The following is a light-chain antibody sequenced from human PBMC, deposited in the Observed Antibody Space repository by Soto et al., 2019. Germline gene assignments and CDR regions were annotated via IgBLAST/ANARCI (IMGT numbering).Light chain of an antibody. J-gene: IGKJ3*01. CDR3: QQYNSYSPLFT. CDR2: DAS. CDR1: QSISSW. Sequence: DIQMTQSPSTLSASVGDRVTITCRASQSISSWLAWYQQKPGKAPKLLIYDASSLESGVPSRFSGSGSRTEFTLTISSLQPDDFATYYCQQYNSYSPLFTFGPGTKVDIK. V-gene: IGKV1-5*01.